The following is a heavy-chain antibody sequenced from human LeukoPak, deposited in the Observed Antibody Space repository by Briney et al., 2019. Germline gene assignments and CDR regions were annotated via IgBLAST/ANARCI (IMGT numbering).Heavy chain of an antibody. CDR3: ARMASDYDSRGNFDY. Sequence: SETLSLTCTVSGGSISTYYWSWIRQPPGKGLEWIGYIYHSGSTKYNPSLKSRVTISVDTSKNQFSLRLSSVTATDTAVYYCARMASDYDSRGNFDYWGQGTLVTVSS. D-gene: IGHD5-12*01. CDR1: GGSISTYY. CDR2: IYHSGST. V-gene: IGHV4-59*12. J-gene: IGHJ4*02.